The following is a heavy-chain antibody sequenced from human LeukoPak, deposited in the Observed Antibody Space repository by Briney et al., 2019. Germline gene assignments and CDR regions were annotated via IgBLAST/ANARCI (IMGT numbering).Heavy chain of an antibody. CDR3: ASARFGALTGRFDY. CDR2: IRYDGSNK. V-gene: IGHV3-30*02. Sequence: GGSLRLSCAASGFTFSSYGMHWVRQAPGKGLEWVAFIRYDGSNKYYADSVKGRFTISRDNSKNTLYLQMNSLRAEDTAVYYCASARFGALTGRFDYWGQGTLVTVSS. J-gene: IGHJ4*02. D-gene: IGHD3-10*01. CDR1: GFTFSSYG.